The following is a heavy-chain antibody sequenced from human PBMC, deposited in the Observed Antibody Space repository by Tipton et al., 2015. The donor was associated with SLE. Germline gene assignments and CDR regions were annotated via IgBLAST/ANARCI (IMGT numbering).Heavy chain of an antibody. Sequence: GSLRLSCAASGFTFTNYAMTWVRQAPGKGLEWVSLIYTDGTSYYVDSVKGRFTISRADSKNTLYLQMDSLRPDDTAVYYCAKDRGPTTMVLFDFWGQGTLVTVSS. V-gene: IGHV3-23*03. CDR2: IYTDGTS. J-gene: IGHJ4*02. CDR1: GFTFTNYA. CDR3: AKDRGPTTMVLFDF. D-gene: IGHD5-18*01.